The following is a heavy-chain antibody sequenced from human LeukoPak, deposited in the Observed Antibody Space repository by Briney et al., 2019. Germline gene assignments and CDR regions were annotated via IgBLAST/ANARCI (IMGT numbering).Heavy chain of an antibody. CDR1: GFTFSSYA. Sequence: GGSLRLSCAASGFTFSSYAMTWVRQAPWKGLAWVSSISKSDGSTYYADSVKGRFTISRDNSKNTVYLHMDSLRVEDTAIYYCARGALIPDFRGQGTLVTVSS. CDR3: ARGALIPDF. D-gene: IGHD2-21*01. CDR2: ISKSDGST. J-gene: IGHJ4*02. V-gene: IGHV3-23*01.